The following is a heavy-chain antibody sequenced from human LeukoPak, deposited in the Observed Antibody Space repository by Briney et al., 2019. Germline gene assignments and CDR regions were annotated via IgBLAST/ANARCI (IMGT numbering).Heavy chain of an antibody. CDR2: IYYRGNT. Sequence: SETLSLTCTVSGGSITSSGYSWGWIRQPPGKVLEWIGTIYYRGNTNYNPSLKSLFTISVDTSKNQFSLKVSSVTAADTAVYYCARRSGDGYYFFDYWGQGTLVTVSS. D-gene: IGHD3-22*01. CDR1: GGSITSSGYS. V-gene: IGHV4-39*01. CDR3: ARRSGDGYYFFDY. J-gene: IGHJ4*02.